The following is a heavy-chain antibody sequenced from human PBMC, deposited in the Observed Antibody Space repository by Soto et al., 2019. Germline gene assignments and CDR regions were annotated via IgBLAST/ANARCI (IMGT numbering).Heavy chain of an antibody. CDR3: AKASSSSWPYYFDS. CDR1: GFTFSSYG. V-gene: IGHV3-30*18. D-gene: IGHD6-13*01. Sequence: GGSLRLSCAASGFTFSSYGMHWVRQAPGKGLEWVAVISYDGSNKYYADSVKGRFTISRDSSKNTLYLQMNSLRVEDTAVYYWAKASSSSWPYYFDSWGHGTLVTVSS. CDR2: ISYDGSNK. J-gene: IGHJ4*01.